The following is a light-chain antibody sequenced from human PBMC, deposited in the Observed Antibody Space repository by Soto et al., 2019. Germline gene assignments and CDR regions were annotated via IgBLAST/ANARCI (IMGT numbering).Light chain of an antibody. J-gene: IGLJ2*01. CDR1: SSDVVGYNY. CDR2: DVS. CDR3: CSYADGVV. Sequence: QSALTQPRSVSGSPGQSVTISCTGTSSDVVGYNYVSWYQQHPGKAPKLIIYDVSKRPSGVPDRFSGSKSGNTASLTISGLQADDEADYYCCSYADGVVFGGGTKLTVL. V-gene: IGLV2-11*01.